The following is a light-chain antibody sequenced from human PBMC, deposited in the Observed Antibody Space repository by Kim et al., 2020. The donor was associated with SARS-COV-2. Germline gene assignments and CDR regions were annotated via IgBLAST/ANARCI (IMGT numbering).Light chain of an antibody. CDR2: VNSAGSH. CDR3: QTWGTGTVV. Sequence: ASVKLTCTLSSGHSSYAIEWHQQQPEKGPRFLMKVNSAGSHTKGDGIPDRFSGSSSGAERYLTISSLQSEDEADYYCQTWGTGTVVFGGGTQLTVL. J-gene: IGLJ2*01. CDR1: SGHSSYA. V-gene: IGLV4-69*01.